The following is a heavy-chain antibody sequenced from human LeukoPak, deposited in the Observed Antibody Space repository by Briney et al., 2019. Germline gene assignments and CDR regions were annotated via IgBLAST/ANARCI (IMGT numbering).Heavy chain of an antibody. CDR2: IYYSGST. V-gene: IGHV4-59*12. Sequence: PSETLSLTCTVSSASISSYYWSWIRQPPGKGLEWLGYIYYSGSTNYNPSLKSRVTISVDTSKNQFSLKLSSVTAADTAVYYCARDGDLRTTVTTPFDYWGQGTLVTVSS. CDR3: ARDGDLRTTVTTPFDY. J-gene: IGHJ4*02. D-gene: IGHD4-17*01. CDR1: SASISSYY.